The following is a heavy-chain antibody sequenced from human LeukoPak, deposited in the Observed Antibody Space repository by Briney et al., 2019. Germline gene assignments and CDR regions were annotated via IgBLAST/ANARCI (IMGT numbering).Heavy chain of an antibody. Sequence: GGSLRLSCAASGFTFSRNWVTWVRQAPGKGLEWLANMKEDGSEKYYVDSVKGRFTISRDNAKNSLYLQMNSLRGEDTAVYYCARFEGATIDYWGQGTLVTVSS. CDR1: GFTFSRNW. J-gene: IGHJ4*02. CDR3: ARFEGATIDY. V-gene: IGHV3-7*01. CDR2: MKEDGSEK. D-gene: IGHD1-26*01.